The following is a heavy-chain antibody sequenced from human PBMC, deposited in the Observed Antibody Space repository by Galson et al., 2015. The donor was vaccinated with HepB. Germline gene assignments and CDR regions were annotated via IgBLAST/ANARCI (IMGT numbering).Heavy chain of an antibody. CDR1: GYIFNTYG. Sequence: SVKVSCKASGYIFNTYGIGWVRQAPGQGLEWMGWISPYNGDTRYVQKFQGRVTLTTDTSTSTAYMELRSLTSDDTAVYHCGRAPPNRGRSGMHFLNSWGQGALVTVSS. J-gene: IGHJ4*02. CDR3: GRAPPNRGRSGMHFLNS. CDR2: ISPYNGDT. V-gene: IGHV1-18*04. D-gene: IGHD2/OR15-2a*01.